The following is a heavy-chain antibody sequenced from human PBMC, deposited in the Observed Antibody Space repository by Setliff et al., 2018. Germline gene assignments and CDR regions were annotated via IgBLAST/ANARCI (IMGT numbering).Heavy chain of an antibody. J-gene: IGHJ2*01. V-gene: IGHV4-61*09. Sequence: SETLSLTCTVSGDSISSGSYYWTWIRQPAGKGLEWIGHFHTGGSTNYNRSLRSRVSISVDTSKNQFSLKLSSVTAADTAVYYCAREGGGSYLNWYFDLWGRGTLVTVS. CDR3: AREGGGSYLNWYFDL. D-gene: IGHD1-26*01. CDR1: GDSISSGSYY. CDR2: FHTGGST.